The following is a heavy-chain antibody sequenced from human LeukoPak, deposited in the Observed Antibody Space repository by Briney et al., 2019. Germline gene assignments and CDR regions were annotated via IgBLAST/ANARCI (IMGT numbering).Heavy chain of an antibody. Sequence: GSLRLSCAASGFTFSSYSMNWVRQAPGKGLEWIGEINHSGSTNYNLSLKSRVTISVDTSKNQFSLKLSSVTAADTAVYYCARGRGPDYWGQGTLVTVFS. CDR1: GFTFSSYS. J-gene: IGHJ4*02. V-gene: IGHV4-34*01. CDR2: INHSGST. D-gene: IGHD3-10*01. CDR3: ARGRGPDY.